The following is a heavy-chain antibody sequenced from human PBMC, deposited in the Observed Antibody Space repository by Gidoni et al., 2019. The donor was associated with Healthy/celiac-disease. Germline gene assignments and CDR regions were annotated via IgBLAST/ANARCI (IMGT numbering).Heavy chain of an antibody. CDR3: ARGISSRLMFDY. D-gene: IGHD3-16*01. J-gene: IGHJ4*02. V-gene: IGHV3-33*01. Sequence: QVQLVESGGGVVQPGRSLRLSCAASGFTFSSYGMHWVRQAPGKGLEWVAVIWYDGSNKYYADSVKGRFTISRDNSKNTLYLQMNSLRAEDTAVYYCARGISSRLMFDYWGQGTLVTVSS. CDR2: IWYDGSNK. CDR1: GFTFSSYG.